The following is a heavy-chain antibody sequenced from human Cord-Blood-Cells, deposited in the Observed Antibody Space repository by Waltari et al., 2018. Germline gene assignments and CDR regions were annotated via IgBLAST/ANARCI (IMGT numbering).Heavy chain of an antibody. J-gene: IGHJ4*02. Sequence: QLQLQESGPGLVKPSETLSLTCTVSGGSISSSSYYWGRICQPPGKGLEWIGSIYYSGSPYYNPSLKRRVTISVDTSKNQFSLKLSSVTAAETAVYYCAREGVGPWGGIDYWGQGTLVTVSS. CDR3: AREGVGPWGGIDY. CDR2: IYYSGSP. V-gene: IGHV4-39*02. D-gene: IGHD3-16*01. CDR1: GGSISSSSYY.